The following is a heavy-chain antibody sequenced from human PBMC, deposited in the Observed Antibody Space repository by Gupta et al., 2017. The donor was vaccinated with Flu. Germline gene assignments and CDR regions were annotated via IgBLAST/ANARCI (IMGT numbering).Heavy chain of an antibody. Sequence: QVQLVESGGGLVKPGGSLILSCAASGFTFSDYYMRWNRQVPGKGLGWVSYISSSSSYTNYADSVKGRFTISRDNAKNSLYLQMNSLRAEDTAVYYCASAYSSSWYRPYGMDVWGQGTTVTVSS. CDR1: GFTFSDYY. CDR3: ASAYSSSWYRPYGMDV. V-gene: IGHV3-11*05. CDR2: ISSSSSYT. D-gene: IGHD6-13*01. J-gene: IGHJ6*02.